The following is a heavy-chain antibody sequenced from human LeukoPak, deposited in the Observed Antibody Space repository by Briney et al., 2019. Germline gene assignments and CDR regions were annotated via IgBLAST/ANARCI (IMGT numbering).Heavy chain of an antibody. J-gene: IGHJ4*02. CDR1: GFTFSSYW. D-gene: IGHD3-22*01. V-gene: IGHV3-74*01. Sequence: GGSLRLSCAASGFTFSSYWMHWVRQAPGKGLVWVSGISWNSGSIGYADSVKGRFTISRDNAKNSLYLQMNSLRAEDTAVYYCARHVVAVGFDYWGQGTLVTVSS. CDR3: ARHVVAVGFDY. CDR2: ISWNSGSI.